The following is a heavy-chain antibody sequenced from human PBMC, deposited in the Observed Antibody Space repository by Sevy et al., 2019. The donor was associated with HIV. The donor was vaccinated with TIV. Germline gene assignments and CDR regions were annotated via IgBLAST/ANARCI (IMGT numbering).Heavy chain of an antibody. J-gene: IGHJ6*02. CDR3: ARDPRYSSGWYLNYYYYGMDV. CDR2: IWYDGSNK. D-gene: IGHD6-19*01. CDR1: GFTFSSYG. V-gene: IGHV3-33*01. Sequence: GGSLRLSCAASGFTFSSYGMHWVRQAPGKGPEWVAVIWYDGSNKYYADSVKGRFTISRDNSKNTLYLQMNSLRAEDTAVYYCARDPRYSSGWYLNYYYYGMDVWGQGTTVTVSS.